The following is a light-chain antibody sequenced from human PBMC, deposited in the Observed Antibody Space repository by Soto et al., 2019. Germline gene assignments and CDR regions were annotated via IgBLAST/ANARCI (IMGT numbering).Light chain of an antibody. CDR2: DNY. V-gene: IGLV1-51*01. Sequence: QSVLTQPPSVSAAPGNKVTISCSGSSSNIGNDYVSWYQQLPGTAPKLLIYDNYKRPSGIPDRFSASTSDTSATLGITGLQTGDEADYYCGAWDASLNVYVFGSGTK. CDR3: GAWDASLNVYV. J-gene: IGLJ1*01. CDR1: SSNIGNDY.